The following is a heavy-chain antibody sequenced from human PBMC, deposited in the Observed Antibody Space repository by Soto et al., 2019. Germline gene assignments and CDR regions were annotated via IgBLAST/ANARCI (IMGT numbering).Heavy chain of an antibody. J-gene: IGHJ6*02. D-gene: IGHD3-3*01. Sequence: QVQLVQSGAEVKKPGSSVKVSCKASGGTFSSYTSSWVRQAPGQGIEWMGRIIPILGIANYAQKFQGRVTITADKSTSTAYMELSSLRSEDTAVYYCSRDGYEAYYYGMDVWGQGTTVTVSS. V-gene: IGHV1-69*08. CDR3: SRDGYEAYYYGMDV. CDR2: IIPILGIA. CDR1: GGTFSSYT.